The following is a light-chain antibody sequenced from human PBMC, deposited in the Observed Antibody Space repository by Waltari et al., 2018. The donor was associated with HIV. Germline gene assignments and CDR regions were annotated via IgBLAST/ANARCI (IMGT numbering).Light chain of an antibody. CDR1: SSNIGAGYD. J-gene: IGLJ2*01. Sequence: QSVLTQPPSVSGAPGQRATIPCTGSSSNIGAGYDLHWYQQLPGTAPKLLIYGNSNRPSGVPDRFSGSKSGTSASLAITGLQAEDEADYYCQSYDSSLSGSVFGGGTKLTVL. CDR2: GNS. V-gene: IGLV1-40*01. CDR3: QSYDSSLSGSV.